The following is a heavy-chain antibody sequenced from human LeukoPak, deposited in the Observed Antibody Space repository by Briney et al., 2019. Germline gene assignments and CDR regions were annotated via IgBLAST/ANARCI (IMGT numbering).Heavy chain of an antibody. J-gene: IGHJ6*02. Sequence: SGTLSLTCAVYGGSFSGYYWSWVRQPPGKGLEWIGEINHSGSTNYNPSLKSRVTISVDTSKNQFSLKLSSVTAADTAVYYCARDSRYGMDVWGQGTTVTVSS. D-gene: IGHD3-22*01. CDR1: GGSFSGYY. V-gene: IGHV4-34*01. CDR3: ARDSRYGMDV. CDR2: INHSGST.